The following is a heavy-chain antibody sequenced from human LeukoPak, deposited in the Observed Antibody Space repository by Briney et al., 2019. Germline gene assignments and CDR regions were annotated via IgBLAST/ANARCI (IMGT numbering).Heavy chain of an antibody. J-gene: IGHJ5*02. D-gene: IGHD3-22*01. Sequence: SASVRLSCKASGYTFTGYYMHWVRQAPGQGLEWMGWINPNSGGTNYAQKFQGRVTMTRDTTISTAYMELSRLRSDDTAVYYCARDALNYYDSSGYPNWFDPWGQGTLVTVSS. V-gene: IGHV1-2*02. CDR2: INPNSGGT. CDR1: GYTFTGYY. CDR3: ARDALNYYDSSGYPNWFDP.